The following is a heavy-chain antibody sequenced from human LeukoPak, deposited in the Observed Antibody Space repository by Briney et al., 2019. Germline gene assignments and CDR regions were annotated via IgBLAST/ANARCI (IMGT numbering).Heavy chain of an antibody. D-gene: IGHD3-10*01. CDR2: ICGSGGST. Sequence: GGAPRLSFSAPGFTFFSHSLSWVRPAPGKGGGLVSAICGSGGSTYYADSVKGRFTISRDNSKNTLYLQMNSLRAEDTAVYYCAKFLTTNVLLWFGGFDPWGQGTLVTVSS. CDR3: AKFLTTNVLLWFGGFDP. CDR1: GFTFFSHS. J-gene: IGHJ5*02. V-gene: IGHV3-23*01.